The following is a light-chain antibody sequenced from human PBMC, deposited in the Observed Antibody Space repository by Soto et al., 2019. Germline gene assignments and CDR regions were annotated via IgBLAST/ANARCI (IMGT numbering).Light chain of an antibody. J-gene: IGKJ4*01. CDR1: QSISGR. Sequence: DILMTQSPSTLSASVGDRVTITCRASQSISGRLAWYLQKPGKAPKLLISYASNLESGVPSRFSGSGSGTEFTLTSSSLQPDDFATYYCQQYNSYSLTFGGGTRVEIK. V-gene: IGKV1-5*01. CDR3: QQYNSYSLT. CDR2: YAS.